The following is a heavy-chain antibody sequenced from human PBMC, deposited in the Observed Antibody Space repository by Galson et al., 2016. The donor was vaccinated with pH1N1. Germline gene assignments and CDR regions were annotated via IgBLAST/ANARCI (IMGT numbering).Heavy chain of an antibody. CDR1: GFTFSTYG. V-gene: IGHV3-30*02. CDR2: VRYDERNK. J-gene: IGHJ4*02. CDR3: AKDFYDSSAWGYFDY. D-gene: IGHD3-22*01. Sequence: SLRLSCAASGFTFSTYGMHWVRQAPGKELEWVTFVRYDERNKYYADSVKGRFTISRDISTNTLYLQMNSLRAEDTAVYYCAKDFYDSSAWGYFDYWGQGNLVTVSS.